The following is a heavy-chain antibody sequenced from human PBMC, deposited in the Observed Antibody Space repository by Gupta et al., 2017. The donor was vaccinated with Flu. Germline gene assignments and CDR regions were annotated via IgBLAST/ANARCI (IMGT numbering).Heavy chain of an antibody. CDR1: GGLFSNHY. V-gene: IGHV4-59*08. CDR3: AGRRAYCSGGSCPPSDY. D-gene: IGHD2-15*01. J-gene: IGHJ4*02. Sequence: QVQLQESGPGLVKPSETLSLTCTVSGGLFSNHYWSWIRQSPGKELEWIGHIYYSGRTNYNPSLESRLSIFVDTSNNQFSLKLTSVTAADTAFYYCAGRRAYCSGGSCPPSDYWGRGVLVTVSS. CDR2: IYYSGRT.